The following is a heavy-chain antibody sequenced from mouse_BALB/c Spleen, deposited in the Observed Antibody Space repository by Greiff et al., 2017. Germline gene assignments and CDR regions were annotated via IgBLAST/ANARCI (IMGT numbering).Heavy chain of an antibody. CDR3: ARTYYGVQDY. V-gene: IGHV5-9-4*01. J-gene: IGHJ2*01. D-gene: IGHD1-2*01. Sequence: EVKLMESGGGLVKPGGSLKLSCAASGFTFSSYAMSWVRQAPEKRLEWVAEISSGGSYTYYPDTVTGRFTIARDNTKNTLYLEMSSLRSEDTSMCYCARTYYGVQDYWGQGTTLTVSS. CDR1: GFTFSSYA. CDR2: ISSGGSYT.